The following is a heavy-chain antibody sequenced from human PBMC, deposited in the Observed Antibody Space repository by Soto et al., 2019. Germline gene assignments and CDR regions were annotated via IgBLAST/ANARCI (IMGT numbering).Heavy chain of an antibody. CDR3: ARVVCNWISGCGGCHRYPFAV. V-gene: IGHV5-51*01. Sequence: GESLKISCKGSGYSFSTYWIGWVRQMPGKGLEWMGIIYPEDSDTTYSPSFQGRVTISADKYINTAYLLWSSLKASDTAMYYCARVVCNWISGCGGCHRYPFAVSSQGTTVPGSS. D-gene: IGHD1-20*01. CDR1: GYSFSTYW. J-gene: IGHJ6*02. CDR2: IYPEDSDT.